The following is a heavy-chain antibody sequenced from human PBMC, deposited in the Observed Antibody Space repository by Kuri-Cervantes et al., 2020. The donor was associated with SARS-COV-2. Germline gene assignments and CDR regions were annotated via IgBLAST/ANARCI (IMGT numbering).Heavy chain of an antibody. CDR1: GDSVSSCY. V-gene: IGHV4-34*01. J-gene: IGHJ4*02. CDR2: INHSGST. Sequence: SETLSLTCTVSGDSVSSCYWAWIRQPPGKGLEWIGEINHSGSTNYNPSLKSRVTVSVDTSMNHFSLKLSSVTAADTAVYYCARALLWFGESPDFWGQGTLVTVSS. D-gene: IGHD3-10*01. CDR3: ARALLWFGESPDF.